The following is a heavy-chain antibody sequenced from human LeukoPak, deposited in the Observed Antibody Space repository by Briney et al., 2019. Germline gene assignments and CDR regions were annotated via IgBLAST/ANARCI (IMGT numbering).Heavy chain of an antibody. Sequence: SGGSLRLSCAASGFTFSTYSMNWVRQAPGKGLEWVSFISTSSSYIYYADSVKGRFTISRDNAKNSLYLQMNSLRAEDTAVYYCARGGYSYGAQFDLWGRGTLVTVSS. V-gene: IGHV3-21*01. CDR2: ISTSSSYI. J-gene: IGHJ2*01. CDR1: GFTFSTYS. D-gene: IGHD5-18*01. CDR3: ARGGYSYGAQFDL.